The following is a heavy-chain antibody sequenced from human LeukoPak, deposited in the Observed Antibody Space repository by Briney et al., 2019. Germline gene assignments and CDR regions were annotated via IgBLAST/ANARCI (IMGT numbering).Heavy chain of an antibody. CDR2: ISAYNGNT. J-gene: IGHJ4*02. Sequence: ASVKVSCKASGYTFTSYGISWVRQAPGQGLEWMGWISAYNGNTNYAQKPQGRVTMTTDTSTSTAYMELRSLRSDDTAVYYCARDLAVPAAIPLFDDWGQGTLVTVSS. V-gene: IGHV1-18*01. D-gene: IGHD2-2*02. CDR3: ARDLAVPAAIPLFDD. CDR1: GYTFTSYG.